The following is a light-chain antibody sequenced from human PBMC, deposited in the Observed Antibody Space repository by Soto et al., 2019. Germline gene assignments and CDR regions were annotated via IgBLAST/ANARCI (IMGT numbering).Light chain of an antibody. CDR1: QSVSSSY. Sequence: EIVLTQSPGTLSLSPGERATLSCRASQSVSSSYLAWYQQKPGQAPRLLIYGASSRATGIPDRFSGSGSGTDFTLTISRLEPEYFAVYYCQQYGSSPPRVTFGPGTKVDIK. J-gene: IGKJ3*01. CDR3: QQYGSSPPRVT. CDR2: GAS. V-gene: IGKV3-20*01.